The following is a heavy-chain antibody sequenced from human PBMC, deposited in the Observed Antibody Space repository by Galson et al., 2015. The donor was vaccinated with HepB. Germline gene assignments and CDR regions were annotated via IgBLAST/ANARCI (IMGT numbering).Heavy chain of an antibody. CDR2: ISYDGSNK. D-gene: IGHD3-16*01. J-gene: IGHJ3*02. CDR3: ARGFNDGLDDAFEI. V-gene: IGHV3-30-3*01. Sequence: SLRLSGAAAGFTFSNYSMHWVRQAPGKGLEGVAVISYDGSNKYYADSVKGRFTISRDNSKNTLYLQMNSLRAEDTAVYYCARGFNDGLDDAFEIWGQGTMVTVSS. CDR1: GFTFSNYS.